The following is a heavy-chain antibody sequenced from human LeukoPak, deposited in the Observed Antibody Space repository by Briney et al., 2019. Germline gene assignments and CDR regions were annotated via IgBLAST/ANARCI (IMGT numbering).Heavy chain of an antibody. CDR2: ISAYNGNT. CDR1: GYTFTSYG. CDR3: AGVLRFLEWVDAFDI. Sequence: ASVKVSCKASGYTFTSYGISWVRQAPGQGLEWMGWISAYNGNTNYAQKLQGRVTMTTDTSTSTAYMELRSLRSDDTAVYYCAGVLRFLEWVDAFDIWGQGTMVTVSS. V-gene: IGHV1-18*01. D-gene: IGHD3-3*01. J-gene: IGHJ3*02.